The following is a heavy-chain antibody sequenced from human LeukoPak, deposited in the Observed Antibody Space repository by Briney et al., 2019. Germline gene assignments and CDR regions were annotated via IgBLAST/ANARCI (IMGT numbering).Heavy chain of an antibody. Sequence: GGSLRLSCAASGFIVDDYATYWVRQAPGQGLEWVSLISGDGGSTYYADSVKGRFTISRDNSKNSLFLQMNSLRTEDTALYYCAKDILSEQWHDAFDIWGQGTMVTVSS. V-gene: IGHV3-43*02. D-gene: IGHD6-19*01. CDR1: GFIVDDYA. CDR3: AKDILSEQWHDAFDI. CDR2: ISGDGGST. J-gene: IGHJ3*02.